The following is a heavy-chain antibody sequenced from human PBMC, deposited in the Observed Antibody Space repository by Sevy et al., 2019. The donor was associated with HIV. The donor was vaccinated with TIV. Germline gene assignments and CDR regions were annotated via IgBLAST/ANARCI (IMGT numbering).Heavy chain of an antibody. CDR2: IDPDTGNT. V-gene: IGHV1-2*02. D-gene: IGHD6-19*01. Sequence: ASVKVSCQTSGYTFTDRYIHWLRQAPGEGLKWMGCIDPDTGNTRYSQEFQARVTMTGDTTVNTVYMELSRLTSDDTAVYFYGKVHPPRLSGNNSGWYPFDYWGQGTLVTVSS. CDR3: GKVHPPRLSGNNSGWYPFDY. CDR1: GYTFTDRY. J-gene: IGHJ4*02.